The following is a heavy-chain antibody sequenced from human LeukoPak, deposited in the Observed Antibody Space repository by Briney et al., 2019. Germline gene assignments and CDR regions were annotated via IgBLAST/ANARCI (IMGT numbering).Heavy chain of an antibody. CDR1: GYTFTGYY. J-gene: IGHJ4*02. D-gene: IGHD6-13*01. V-gene: IGHV1-2*06. CDR3: ARVPVSGSWSYYFDY. Sequence: ASVKVSCKASGYTFTGYYMHWVRQAPGQGLEWVGRINPNSGGTNYAQKFQGRVTMTRDTSISTAYMELSRLRSDDTAVYYCARVPVSGSWSYYFDYWGQGTLVTVSS. CDR2: INPNSGGT.